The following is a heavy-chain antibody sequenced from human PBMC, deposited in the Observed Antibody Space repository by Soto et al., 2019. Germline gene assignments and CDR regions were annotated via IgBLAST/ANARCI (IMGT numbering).Heavy chain of an antibody. V-gene: IGHV3-23*01. J-gene: IGHJ4*02. CDR3: AKGDCSGGNCWGTDY. CDR2: VSGSGTYT. D-gene: IGHD2-15*01. CDR1: GFTFSSYA. Sequence: EVQLLESGGGLVQPGGSLRLSCAASGFTFSSYAMRWVRQAPGKGLEWVSAVSGSGTYTYYADSVKGRFTISRDNSKNTLDLQMNSLRAEDTAIFYCAKGDCSGGNCWGTDYWGQGTLVTVSS.